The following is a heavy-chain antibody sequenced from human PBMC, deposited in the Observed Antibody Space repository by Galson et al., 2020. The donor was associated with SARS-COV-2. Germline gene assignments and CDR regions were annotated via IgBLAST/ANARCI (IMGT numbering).Heavy chain of an antibody. D-gene: IGHD3-10*01. J-gene: IGHJ4*02. Sequence: SETLSLTCAVSGDSTSSNWWSWVRKPPGKGLEWIGEIYHSGTTNYNPSLKSRVTIALDTSKTQFSLKLSSVTAADTAVYFCAREGGTTMGDYWGQGALVTVSS. CDR3: AREGGTTMGDY. CDR2: IYHSGTT. CDR1: GDSTSSNW. V-gene: IGHV4-4*02.